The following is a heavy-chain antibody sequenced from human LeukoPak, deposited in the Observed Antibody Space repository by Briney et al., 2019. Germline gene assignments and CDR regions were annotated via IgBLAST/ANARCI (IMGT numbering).Heavy chain of an antibody. Sequence: SETLSLTCAVYGGSFSGYYWSWIRQPPGKGLEWIGEINHSGSTNYNPSLKSRVTISVDTSKNQFSLKLSSVTAADTAVYYCARIYVWGSYRPGAFDIWGQGTMVTVSS. CDR2: INHSGST. V-gene: IGHV4-34*01. CDR1: GGSFSGYY. D-gene: IGHD3-16*02. J-gene: IGHJ3*02. CDR3: ARIYVWGSYRPGAFDI.